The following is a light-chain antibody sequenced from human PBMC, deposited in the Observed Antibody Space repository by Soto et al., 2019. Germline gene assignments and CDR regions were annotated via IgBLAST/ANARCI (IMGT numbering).Light chain of an antibody. V-gene: IGLV2-14*01. J-gene: IGLJ2*01. Sequence: QSVLTQPASVSGSPGQSITMSCTGTSSDVGGYNYVSWYQQHPGKAPKLMIYDVSNRPSGVSNRFSGSKSGNTASLTTSGLQAEDEADYYCSSYTSSSTLVVFGGGTKLTVL. CDR3: SSYTSSSTLVV. CDR1: SSDVGGYNY. CDR2: DVS.